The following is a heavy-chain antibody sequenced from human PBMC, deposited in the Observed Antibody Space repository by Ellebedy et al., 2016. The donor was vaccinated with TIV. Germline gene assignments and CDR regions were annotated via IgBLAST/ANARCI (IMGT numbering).Heavy chain of an antibody. D-gene: IGHD4-11*01. CDR1: GYTFTSYF. CDR3: VRDLSTADYRDY. CDR2: INPIGGST. J-gene: IGHJ4*02. V-gene: IGHV1-46*01. Sequence: ASVKVSCKASGYTFTSYFIYWVRQAPGQGLEWMGVINPIGGSTTYAQKFQGRVAMTRATSTSTVYMELSSLRSEDTAVYYCVRDLSTADYRDYWGQGTLVTVSS.